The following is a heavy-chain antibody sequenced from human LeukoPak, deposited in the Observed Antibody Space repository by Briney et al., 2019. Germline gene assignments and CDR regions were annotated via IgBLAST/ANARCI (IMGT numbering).Heavy chain of an antibody. J-gene: IGHJ4*02. CDR3: ARGIAARLGTYYY. CDR1: GYTFTGYY. Sequence: ASVKVSCKASGYTFTGYYMHWVRQAPGQGLEWMGWINPNRGGTNYAQKFQGRVTMTRDTSISTAYMELSRLRSDDTAVYYCARGIAARLGTYYYWGQGTLVTVSS. CDR2: INPNRGGT. D-gene: IGHD6-6*01. V-gene: IGHV1-2*02.